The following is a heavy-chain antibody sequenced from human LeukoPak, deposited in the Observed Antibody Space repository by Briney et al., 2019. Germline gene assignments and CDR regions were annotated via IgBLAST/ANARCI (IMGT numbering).Heavy chain of an antibody. V-gene: IGHV4-39*07. CDR3: ARELRDSSGSDY. D-gene: IGHD3-22*01. Sequence: PSETLSLTCTVSGGSISSGDYYWSWIRQPPGKGLEWIGEIYHSGSTNYNPSLKSRVTISVDKSKNQFSLKLSSVTAADTAVYYCARELRDSSGSDYWGQGTLVTVSS. CDR2: IYHSGST. J-gene: IGHJ4*02. CDR1: GGSISSGDYY.